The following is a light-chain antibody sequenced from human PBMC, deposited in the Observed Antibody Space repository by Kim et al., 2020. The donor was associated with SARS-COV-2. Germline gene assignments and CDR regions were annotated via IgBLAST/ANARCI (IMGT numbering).Light chain of an antibody. J-gene: IGLJ1*01. CDR2: GKN. Sequence: AWIQTVRLTCPGASIRTYFASWYKQKPGQAPLLVIYGKNDRPSGIPDRFSGSRSGNTASLTITGAQAEDEGDYYCNSRDSSGNQHVFGPGTKVTVL. CDR1: SIRTYF. V-gene: IGLV3-19*01. CDR3: NSRDSSGNQHV.